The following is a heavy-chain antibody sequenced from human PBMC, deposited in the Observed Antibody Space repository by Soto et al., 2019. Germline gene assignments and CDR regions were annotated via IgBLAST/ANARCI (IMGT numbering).Heavy chain of an antibody. V-gene: IGHV4-34*01. D-gene: IGHD6-19*01. CDR3: ARDHHIAVVAAPLPPLYYYYGMDV. CDR1: VGSFSGYY. Sequence: PSETLSLTCAVYVGSFSGYYWSWIRQPPGKGLEWIGEINHSGSTNYNPSLKSRVTISVDTSKNQFSLKLSSVTAADTAVYYCARDHHIAVVAAPLPPLYYYYGMDVWGQGTTVTVSS. CDR2: INHSGST. J-gene: IGHJ6*02.